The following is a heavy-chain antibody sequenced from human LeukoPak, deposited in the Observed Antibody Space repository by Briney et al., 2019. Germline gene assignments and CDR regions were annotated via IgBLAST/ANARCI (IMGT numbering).Heavy chain of an antibody. D-gene: IGHD6-19*01. CDR2: SNPNSGGT. J-gene: IGHJ4*02. CDR3: ARDTSSGWYGVDY. CDR1: GYTCTGYY. Sequence: ASVKVSCKASGYTCTGYYIHWVRQAPGQGLEWMGRSNPNSGGTNYAQQFQGRVTMTRDTSISTALMELSRLTSDDTAVYYCARDTSSGWYGVDYWGQGTLVTVSS. V-gene: IGHV1-2*06.